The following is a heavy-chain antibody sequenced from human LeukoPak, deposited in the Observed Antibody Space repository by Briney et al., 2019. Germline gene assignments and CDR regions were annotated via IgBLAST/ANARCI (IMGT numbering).Heavy chain of an antibody. CDR3: ARPTRGLTTDY. J-gene: IGHJ4*02. CDR1: GFTVSSFA. D-gene: IGHD4/OR15-4a*01. V-gene: IGHV3-7*03. CDR2: IKQDGSEK. Sequence: PGGSLRLSCAASGFTVSSFAMSWVRQAPGKGLEWVANIKQDGSEKSYVDSVKGRFTISRDNAKNSLFLQMNSLRAEDTAIYYCARPTRGLTTDYWGQGTLVTVSS.